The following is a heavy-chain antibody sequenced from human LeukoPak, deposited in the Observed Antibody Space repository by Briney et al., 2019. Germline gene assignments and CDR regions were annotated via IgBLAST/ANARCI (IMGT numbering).Heavy chain of an antibody. CDR1: GGSISSGGYY. Sequence: SETLSLTCTVSGGSISSGGYYWSWIRQHPGKGLEWIGYIYYGGSTYYNPSLKSRVTISVDTSKNQFSLKLSSVTAADTAVYYCARGFSFYSSWFDPWGQGTLVTVSS. CDR3: ARGFSFYSSWFDP. V-gene: IGHV4-31*03. CDR2: IYYGGST. D-gene: IGHD4-11*01. J-gene: IGHJ5*02.